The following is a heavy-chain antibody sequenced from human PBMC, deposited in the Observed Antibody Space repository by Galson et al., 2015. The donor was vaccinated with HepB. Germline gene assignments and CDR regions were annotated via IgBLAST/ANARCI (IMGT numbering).Heavy chain of an antibody. CDR2: INPSGGST. CDR3: ASLFNSGSYPYYFDY. V-gene: IGHV1-46*01. J-gene: IGHJ4*02. D-gene: IGHD1-26*01. CDR1: GYTFTSYY. Sequence: QSGAEVKKPGESLKTSCKASGYTFTSYYMHWVRQAPGQGLEWMGIINPSGGSTSYAQKFQGRVTMTRDTSTSTVYTELSSLRSEDTAVYYCASLFNSGSYPYYFDYWGQGTLVTVSS.